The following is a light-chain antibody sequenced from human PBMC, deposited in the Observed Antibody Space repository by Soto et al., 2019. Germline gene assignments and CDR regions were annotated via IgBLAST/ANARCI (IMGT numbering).Light chain of an antibody. V-gene: IGLV1-44*01. CDR1: SSNIGANT. CDR3: AAWDDSLNAYV. J-gene: IGLJ1*01. CDR2: SHS. Sequence: QLVLTQPPSASGTPGQRVAFSCSGSSSNIGANTVNWYQQLPGAAPKLLIYSHSQRPSGVPDRFSGSKSGTSASLAISGLQSDDEADYYCAAWDDSLNAYVFGTGTKVTVL.